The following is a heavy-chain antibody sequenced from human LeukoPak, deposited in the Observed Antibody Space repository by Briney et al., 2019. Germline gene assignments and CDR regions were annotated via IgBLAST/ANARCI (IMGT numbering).Heavy chain of an antibody. Sequence: GGSLRLSCAVSGFTFSTYAMSWVRQAPGKGLVWVSRIDSDGSRISYADSVKGRFTISRDNAKNTLYLQMNSLRAEDTAVYYCAGGRDRSELYFDSWGQGTLVTVSS. D-gene: IGHD3-10*01. CDR2: IDSDGSRI. CDR3: AGGRDRSELYFDS. J-gene: IGHJ4*02. CDR1: GFTFSTYA. V-gene: IGHV3-74*01.